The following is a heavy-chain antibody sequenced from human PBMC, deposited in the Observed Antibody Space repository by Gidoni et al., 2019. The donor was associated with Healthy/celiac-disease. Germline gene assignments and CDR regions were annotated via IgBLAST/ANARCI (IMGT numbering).Heavy chain of an antibody. CDR3: ARDELVVVAATSYNWFDP. Sequence: QVQLQQWGAGLLKPSETLSFTCAVYGGSFSGYYWSWIRQPPGKGLEWIGEINHSGSTNYNPSLKSRVTISVDTSKNQFSLKLSSVTAADTAVYYCARDELVVVAATSYNWFDPWGQGTLVTVSS. V-gene: IGHV4-34*01. D-gene: IGHD2-15*01. CDR2: INHSGST. J-gene: IGHJ5*02. CDR1: GGSFSGYY.